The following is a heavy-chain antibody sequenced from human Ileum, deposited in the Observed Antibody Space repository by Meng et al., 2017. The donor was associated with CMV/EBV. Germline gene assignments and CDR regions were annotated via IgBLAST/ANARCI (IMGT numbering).Heavy chain of an antibody. CDR1: GFTFSSYT. V-gene: IGHV3-21*01. Sequence: GESLKISCAASGFTFSSYTMNWVRQAPGKGLEWVSSISDRSDYIYYADSVKGRFTISRDNAKNSLYLQMNSLRAEDTAVYYCASHDYSLPSYWGQGTLVTVSS. J-gene: IGHJ4*02. D-gene: IGHD4-11*01. CDR3: ASHDYSLPSY. CDR2: ISDRSDYI.